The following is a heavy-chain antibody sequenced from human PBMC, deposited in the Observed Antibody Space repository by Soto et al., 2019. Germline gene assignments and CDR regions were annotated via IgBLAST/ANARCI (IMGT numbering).Heavy chain of an antibody. Sequence: GGSLRLSCAASGFTFSSYGMHWVRQAPGKGLEWVAVIWYDGSNKYYADSVKGRFTISRDNSKNTLYLQMNSLRAEDTAVYYCASLGFWSGYWPPPGMDVWGQGTTVTVSS. V-gene: IGHV3-33*01. CDR1: GFTFSSYG. CDR3: ASLGFWSGYWPPPGMDV. J-gene: IGHJ6*02. CDR2: IWYDGSNK. D-gene: IGHD3-3*01.